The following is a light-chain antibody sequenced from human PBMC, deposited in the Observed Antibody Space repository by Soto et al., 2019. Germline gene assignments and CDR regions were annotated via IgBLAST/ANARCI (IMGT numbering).Light chain of an antibody. J-gene: IGKJ2*01. CDR3: QQNYNTAT. V-gene: IGKV1-39*01. CDR2: AAS. Sequence: IQMTQSPSSLSASIGYRFTITCRASQSISNYLNWYQQKPGTAPKVLIYAASTLQSGVPSRLSGSGSGTEFTLTISRLQPEDFATYYCQQNYNTATFGQGTKVDIK. CDR1: QSISNY.